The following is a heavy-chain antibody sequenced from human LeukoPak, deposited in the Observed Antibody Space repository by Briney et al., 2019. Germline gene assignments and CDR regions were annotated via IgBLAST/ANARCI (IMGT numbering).Heavy chain of an antibody. J-gene: IGHJ4*02. CDR3: VGGGWSTGDY. D-gene: IGHD6-19*01. Sequence: GASVKVSCKASGYTFTSYDINWVRQATGQGLEWMGWMNPNSGNTGYAQKFQGRVTITADKSTSTAYMELSSLRSEDTAVYYCVGGGWSTGDYWGQGTLVTVSS. CDR2: MNPNSGNT. V-gene: IGHV1-8*03. CDR1: GYTFTSYD.